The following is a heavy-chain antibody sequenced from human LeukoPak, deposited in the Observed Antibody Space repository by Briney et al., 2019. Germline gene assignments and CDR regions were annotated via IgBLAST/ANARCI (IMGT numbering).Heavy chain of an antibody. Sequence: GGSLRLSCAATGFTFRKHWMSWVRQAIGKGLECVAKIKEDGSEKHYVDSVKGRFTISRDNAKNSLYLQMNSLRADDTAVYYCARDYTGGWNDYWGQGTPVTVSS. CDR3: ARDYTGGWNDY. V-gene: IGHV3-7*01. J-gene: IGHJ4*02. D-gene: IGHD7-27*01. CDR2: IKEDGSEK. CDR1: GFTFRKHW.